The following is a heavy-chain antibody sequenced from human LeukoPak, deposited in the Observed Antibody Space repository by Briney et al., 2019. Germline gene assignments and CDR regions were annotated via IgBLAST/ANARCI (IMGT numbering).Heavy chain of an antibody. Sequence: GGSLRLSCAASGLTFSSYAMSWVRPAPGKGLEWVSAISGSGGSTYYADSVKGRFTISRDNSKNTLYLQMNSLRAEDTAVYYCAKVRYSSTPHDAFDIWGQGTMVTVSS. CDR2: ISGSGGST. D-gene: IGHD6-13*01. CDR1: GLTFSSYA. V-gene: IGHV3-23*01. J-gene: IGHJ3*02. CDR3: AKVRYSSTPHDAFDI.